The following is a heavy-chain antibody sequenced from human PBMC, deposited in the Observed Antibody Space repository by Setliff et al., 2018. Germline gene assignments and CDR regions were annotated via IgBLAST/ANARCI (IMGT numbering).Heavy chain of an antibody. D-gene: IGHD3-10*01. CDR1: GASISTTYYY. V-gene: IGHV4-39*07. CDR3: ARDVGGEGYFDS. CDR2: IYQNGIT. Sequence: KASETLSLTCSVSGASISTTYYYWDWIRQSPEQGLEWIGTIYQNGITKYNPSLKSRVTMSVDTSKNQFSLKLSAVTAADTAVYYCARDVGGEGYFDSWGQGTLVTVSS. J-gene: IGHJ4*02.